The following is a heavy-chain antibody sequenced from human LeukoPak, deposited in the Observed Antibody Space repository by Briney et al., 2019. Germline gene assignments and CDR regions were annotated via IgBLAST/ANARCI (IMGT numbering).Heavy chain of an antibody. CDR2: INHSGST. J-gene: IGHJ4*02. D-gene: IGHD5-18*01. V-gene: IGHV4-34*01. CDR3: ARARAMVDY. Sequence: SETLSLTCAVYGGSFSGYYWSWIRQPPGKGLEWIGEINHSGSTNYNPSLKSRVTISVGTSKNQFSLKLSSVTAADTAVYYCARARAMVDYWGQGTLVTVSS. CDR1: GGSFSGYY.